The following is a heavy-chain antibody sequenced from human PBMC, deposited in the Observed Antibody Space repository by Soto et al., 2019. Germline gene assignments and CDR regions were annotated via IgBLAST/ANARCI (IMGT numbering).Heavy chain of an antibody. CDR3: ARSQGGSSSLDIYYYYYYGMDV. J-gene: IGHJ6*02. Sequence: SVKVSCKAPGGTFSSYAISWVRQAPGQRLEWMGGIIPIFGTAKYAQKFQGRVTITADESTSTGYMELSSLRSEDTAVYYCARSQGGSSSLDIYYYYYYGMDVWGQGTTVTVSS. V-gene: IGHV1-69*13. CDR1: GGTFSSYA. CDR2: IIPIFGTA. D-gene: IGHD2-15*01.